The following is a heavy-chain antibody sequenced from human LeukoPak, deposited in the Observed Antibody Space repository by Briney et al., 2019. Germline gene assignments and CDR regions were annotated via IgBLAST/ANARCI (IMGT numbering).Heavy chain of an antibody. CDR1: GFTFSSYA. CDR2: ISDSGGST. V-gene: IGHV3-23*01. Sequence: GGSLRLSCAASGFTFSSYAMSWVRQAPGKGLEWVPIISDSGGSTYYADSVKGRFTISRDDSKNTLYLQMNSLRVEDTAVYYCAPSAFDYWGQGTLVTVSS. J-gene: IGHJ4*02. CDR3: APSAFDY.